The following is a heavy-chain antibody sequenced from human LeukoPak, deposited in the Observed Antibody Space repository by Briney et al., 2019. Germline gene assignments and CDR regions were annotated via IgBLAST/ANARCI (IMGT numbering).Heavy chain of an antibody. Sequence: SVTLSLTCTVSGGSISRYYWSWTRQPPGKGREWIGYIYYSGTTNYNPSLKRRVAIAIDTSKSQFSLKLSSVSAADTAVYYCARRVYHDSGAYHSDAFDIWARGTMVTVSS. D-gene: IGHD3-22*01. CDR1: GGSISRYY. J-gene: IGHJ3*02. CDR2: IYYSGTT. CDR3: ARRVYHDSGAYHSDAFDI. V-gene: IGHV4-59*08.